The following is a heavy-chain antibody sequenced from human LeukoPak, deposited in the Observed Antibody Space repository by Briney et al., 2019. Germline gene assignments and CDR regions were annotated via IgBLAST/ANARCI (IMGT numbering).Heavy chain of an antibody. D-gene: IGHD6-13*01. J-gene: IGHJ4*02. Sequence: GGSLRLSCAASGFTFSSYVMSWVRQAPGKGLEWVSGLSGSDDRPYYADSVKGRFTISRDNSRNMLFLQMNSLRAEDTAVYYCAKEITSSWSPYYFGYWGQGTLVTVSS. V-gene: IGHV3-23*01. CDR3: AKEITSSWSPYYFGY. CDR2: LSGSDDRP. CDR1: GFTFSSYV.